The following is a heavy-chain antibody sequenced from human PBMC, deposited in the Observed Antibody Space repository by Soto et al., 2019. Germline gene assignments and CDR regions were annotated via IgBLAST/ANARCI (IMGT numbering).Heavy chain of an antibody. D-gene: IGHD5-18*01. Sequence: EVQLVESGGGVVRPGGSLRLSCAASGFTFDDYGMSWVRQAPGKGLEWVSGINWNGGSTGYADSVKGRFTISRDNAKNSLYVQMHSLRAEDTALYYWARGMGGYSDGGFDYWGQGTLVTVSS. V-gene: IGHV3-20*04. CDR3: ARGMGGYSDGGFDY. J-gene: IGHJ4*02. CDR2: INWNGGST. CDR1: GFTFDDYG.